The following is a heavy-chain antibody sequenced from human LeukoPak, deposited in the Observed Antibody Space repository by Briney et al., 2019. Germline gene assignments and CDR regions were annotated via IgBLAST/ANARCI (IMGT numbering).Heavy chain of an antibody. CDR1: GFTFSSYG. D-gene: IGHD1-1*01. J-gene: IGHJ4*02. CDR2: IRYDGSDK. Sequence: SGGSLRLSCAASGFTFSSYGIHWVRQAPVKGLEWVAFIRYDGSDKYYADSVEGRFTISRDNSRNVLYLQMNILRPEDTAVYYCEGVATTGIYWGQGTLVTVSS. CDR3: EGVATTGIY. V-gene: IGHV3-30*02.